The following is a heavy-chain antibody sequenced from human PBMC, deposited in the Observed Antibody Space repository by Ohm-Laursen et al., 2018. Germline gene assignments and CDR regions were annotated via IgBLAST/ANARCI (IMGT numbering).Heavy chain of an antibody. CDR3: AKAPLDYYDSSGYLAHFDY. D-gene: IGHD3-22*01. V-gene: IGHV3-7*03. CDR2: IKQDGSEK. Sequence: GSLRLSCAASGFTFSSYWMNWVRQAPGKGLEWVANIKQDGSEKYYVDSVKGRFTISRDNAKNSLYLQMNSLRAEDTALYYCAKAPLDYYDSSGYLAHFDYWGQGTLVTVSS. CDR1: GFTFSSYW. J-gene: IGHJ4*02.